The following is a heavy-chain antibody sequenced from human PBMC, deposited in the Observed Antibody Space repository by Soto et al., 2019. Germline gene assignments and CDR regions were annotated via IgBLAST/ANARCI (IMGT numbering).Heavy chain of an antibody. CDR3: AKEGRSGYYYGVADY. CDR2: FNGRGDNT. CDR1: GFRFVSYA. J-gene: IGHJ4*02. V-gene: IGHV3-23*01. Sequence: GGSLRLSCAASGFRFVSYALSWVRQAPGKGPEWVSTFNGRGDNTYYADSVKGRFTISRDNSKDTLYLQMNSLRAEDTAVYYCAKEGRSGYYYGVADYWGQGTLVTVSS. D-gene: IGHD3-3*01.